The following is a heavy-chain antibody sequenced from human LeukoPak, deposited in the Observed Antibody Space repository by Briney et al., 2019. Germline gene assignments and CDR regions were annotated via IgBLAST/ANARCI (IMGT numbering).Heavy chain of an antibody. D-gene: IGHD2-21*02. CDR1: GFTF. CDR2: ISWDGSKT. J-gene: IGHJ6*03. Sequence: PGGSLRLSCAASGFTFHWVRQAPGKGLEWVSLISWDGSKTFYADSVKGRFTISRDNSKNSLYLQMNSLRAEDTAVYYCARRAYCGGDCCPLSWTYYYYYMDVWGKGTTVTISS. V-gene: IGHV3-43*01. CDR3: ARRAYCGGDCCPLSWTYYYYYMDV.